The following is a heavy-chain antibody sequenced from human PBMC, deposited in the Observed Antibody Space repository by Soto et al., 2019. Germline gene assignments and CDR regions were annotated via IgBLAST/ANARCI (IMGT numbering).Heavy chain of an antibody. CDR2: ISGSGGST. D-gene: IGHD2-15*01. V-gene: IGHV3-23*01. Sequence: EVQLLESGGGLVQPGGSLRLSCAASGFTFSSYAMSWVRQAPGKGLEWVSAISGSGGSTYYADSVKGRFTISRDNSKNTLYLQMNSLRAEDTAVYYCAKDPDCSGGSCYSYYFDYWGQGTLVTVSS. J-gene: IGHJ4*02. CDR1: GFTFSSYA. CDR3: AKDPDCSGGSCYSYYFDY.